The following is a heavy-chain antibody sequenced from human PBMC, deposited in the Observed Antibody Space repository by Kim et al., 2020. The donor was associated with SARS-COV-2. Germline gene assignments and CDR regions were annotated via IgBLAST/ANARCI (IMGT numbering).Heavy chain of an antibody. CDR2: IYYSGST. D-gene: IGHD5-18*01. J-gene: IGHJ6*02. Sequence: SETLSLTCTVSGGSISSGGYYWSWIRQHPGKGLEWIGYIYYSGSTYYNPSLKSRVTISVDTSKNQFSLKLSSVTAADTAVYYCARENRKYSYGDAYYYGMDVWGQGTTVTVSS. CDR3: ARENRKYSYGDAYYYGMDV. V-gene: IGHV4-31*03. CDR1: GGSISSGGYY.